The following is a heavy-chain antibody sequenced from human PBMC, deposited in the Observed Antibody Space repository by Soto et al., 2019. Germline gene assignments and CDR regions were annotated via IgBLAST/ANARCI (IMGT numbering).Heavy chain of an antibody. CDR1: GYSVSSSDYY. CDR3: APLSVSLSGPYGIHV. Sequence: SETLSLTCSVSGYSVSSSDYYWAWIRQPPGKGLEWIGSMLYSGLTYYNPSLKSRVALSVDTSKNQFSVRLNSVTASDTAVYYCAPLSVSLSGPYGIHVWGQGTTVTVSS. V-gene: IGHV4-39*01. D-gene: IGHD2-15*01. CDR2: MLYSGLT. J-gene: IGHJ6*02.